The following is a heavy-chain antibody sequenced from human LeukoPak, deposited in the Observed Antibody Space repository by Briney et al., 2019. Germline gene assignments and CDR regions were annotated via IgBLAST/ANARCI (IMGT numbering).Heavy chain of an antibody. Sequence: SETLSLTCTVSGGSISSYYWSWIRQPPGKGLEWIGYIYTSGSTNYNPSLKCRVTISVDTSKNQFSLKLSSVTAADTAVYYCARSLSMSSFYYYYYMDVWGKGTTVTVSS. CDR1: GGSISSYY. D-gene: IGHD6-6*01. CDR3: ARSLSMSSFYYYYYMDV. V-gene: IGHV4-4*09. CDR2: IYTSGST. J-gene: IGHJ6*03.